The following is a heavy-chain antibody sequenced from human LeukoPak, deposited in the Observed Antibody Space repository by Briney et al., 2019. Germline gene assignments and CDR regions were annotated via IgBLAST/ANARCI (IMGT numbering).Heavy chain of an antibody. J-gene: IGHJ4*02. CDR3: ARGGHRNLDY. CDR1: GFTFSDYS. Sequence: PGGSLRLSCAASGFTFSDYSMTWVRQAPGKGLEWVATIKDGGSEKYYVASVKGRFTISRDNAGNSVHLQMNSLRAEDTAVYYCARGGHRNLDYRGQGALGTVSS. CDR2: IKDGGSEK. V-gene: IGHV3-7*05.